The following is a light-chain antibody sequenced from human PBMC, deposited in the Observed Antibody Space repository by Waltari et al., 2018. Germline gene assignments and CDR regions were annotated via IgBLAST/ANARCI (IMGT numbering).Light chain of an antibody. CDR1: KLGDKY. Sequence: SYELTQPPSVSVSSGQTAIITCSGDKLGDKYVCWYQQKPGQSPVLIIYEDTMRPSGIPDRFSGSNSGNTATLTISGTQTLDGAYYYCQVWDGITSTGVFGGGTRLTVL. CDR2: EDT. CDR3: QVWDGITSTGV. J-gene: IGLJ3*02. V-gene: IGLV3-1*01.